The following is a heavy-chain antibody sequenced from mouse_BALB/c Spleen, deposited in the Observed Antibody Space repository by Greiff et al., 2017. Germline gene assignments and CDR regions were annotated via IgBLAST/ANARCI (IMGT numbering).Heavy chain of an antibody. D-gene: IGHD1-1*01. J-gene: IGHJ2*01. V-gene: IGHV7-3*02. CDR1: GFTFTDYY. Sequence: EVNLVESGGGLVQPGGSLRLSCATSGFTFTDYYMSWVRQPPGKALEWLGFIRNKANGYTTEYSASVKGRFTISRDNSQSILYLQMNTLRAEDSATYYCARDRGSSYFDYWGQGTTLTVSS. CDR3: ARDRGSSYFDY. CDR2: IRNKANGYTT.